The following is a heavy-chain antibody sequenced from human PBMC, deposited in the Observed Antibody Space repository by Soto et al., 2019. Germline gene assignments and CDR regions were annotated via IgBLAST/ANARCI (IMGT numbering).Heavy chain of an antibody. V-gene: IGHV4-30-2*06. CDR2: VYYSGTT. J-gene: IGHJ5*02. Sequence: SETLSLPFSVSGGSMKIVSHSWNWIRQSPGKGVELIGFVYYSGTTYYNPALNRRVTISVDRAKIQFSLQLRSVTAADTAVYFCARGILGYDDGIYPRRDNWFDXWSQGTLVTVSX. CDR3: ARGILGYDDGIYPRRDNWFDX. D-gene: IGHD3-22*01. CDR1: GGSMKIVSHS.